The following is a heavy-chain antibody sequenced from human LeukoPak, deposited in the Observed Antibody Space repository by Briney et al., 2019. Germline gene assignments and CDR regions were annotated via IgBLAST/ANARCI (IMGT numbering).Heavy chain of an antibody. Sequence: GGSLRLSCAASGFTFSSYWMSWVRQAPGKGLEWVANIKQDGSEKYYVDSVKGRFTISRDNAKNSLYLQMNSLRAEDTAVYYCARAKKIYCSSTSCYDNYYYYYMGVWGKGTTVTVSS. D-gene: IGHD2-2*01. CDR1: GFTFSSYW. J-gene: IGHJ6*03. CDR2: IKQDGSEK. CDR3: ARAKKIYCSSTSCYDNYYYYYMGV. V-gene: IGHV3-7*01.